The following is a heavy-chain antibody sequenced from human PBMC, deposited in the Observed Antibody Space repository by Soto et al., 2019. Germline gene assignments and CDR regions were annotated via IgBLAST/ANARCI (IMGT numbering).Heavy chain of an antibody. V-gene: IGHV3-23*01. Sequence: GGSLRLSCTASGFTFSSYAMSWVRQAPGKGLEWLSTISGSGDSTYYADSVKGRFTISRDKSKNTLYLQMNSLRAEDTAVYYCANLMVGYCSTTSCLGDFWGQGTLVTVSS. CDR2: ISGSGDST. J-gene: IGHJ4*02. D-gene: IGHD2-2*01. CDR3: ANLMVGYCSTTSCLGDF. CDR1: GFTFSSYA.